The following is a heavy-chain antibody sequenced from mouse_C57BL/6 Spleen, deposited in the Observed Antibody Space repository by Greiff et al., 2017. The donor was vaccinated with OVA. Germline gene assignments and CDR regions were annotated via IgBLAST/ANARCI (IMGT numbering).Heavy chain of an antibody. J-gene: IGHJ2*01. V-gene: IGHV1-74*01. CDR3: AMGNPFDY. Sequence: QVQLQQSGAELVKPGASVKVSCKASGYTFTSYWMHWVKQRPGQGLEWIGRINPSASDTNYNQKFKGKATLTVDKSSSTAYMQLSSRTSADSAVYYCAMGNPFDYWGQGTTLTFSS. CDR1: GYTFTSYW. CDR2: INPSASDT.